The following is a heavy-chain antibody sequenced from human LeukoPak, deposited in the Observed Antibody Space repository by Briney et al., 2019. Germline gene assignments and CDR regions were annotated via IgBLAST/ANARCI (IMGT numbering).Heavy chain of an antibody. CDR2: INGDGSST. D-gene: IGHD6-19*01. Sequence: GGSLRLSCAASGFTLSSYWMHWARQAPGKGLVWVSRINGDGSSTPYANSVKGRFTISRDNAKNTLYLQMHSLRADDTAVYYCAGGSTSGWPDYFDYWGQGSVVTVSS. J-gene: IGHJ4*02. CDR1: GFTLSSYW. CDR3: AGGSTSGWPDYFDY. V-gene: IGHV3-74*01.